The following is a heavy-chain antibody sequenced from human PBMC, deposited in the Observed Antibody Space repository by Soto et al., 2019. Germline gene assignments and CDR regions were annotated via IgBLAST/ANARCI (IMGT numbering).Heavy chain of an antibody. CDR1: GFTFSSYA. CDR2: ISGSGGST. Sequence: GGSLRLSCAASGFTFSSYAMSWVRQAPGKGLEWVSAISGSGGSTYYADSVKGRFTISRDNSKNTLYLQMNSLRAEDTAVYYCAKDALYSSSSHNYYYYGMDVWGQGTTVTVSS. V-gene: IGHV3-23*01. J-gene: IGHJ6*02. D-gene: IGHD6-6*01. CDR3: AKDALYSSSSHNYYYYGMDV.